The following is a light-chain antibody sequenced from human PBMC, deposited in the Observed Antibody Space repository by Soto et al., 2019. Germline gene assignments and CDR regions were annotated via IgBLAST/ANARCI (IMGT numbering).Light chain of an antibody. CDR2: GAT. CDR1: QSVSIL. Sequence: EIVMTQSPTTLSMSPGARPTLSCRASQSVSILLAWYQQKPAQAPRLIXHGATTRATGIPARFSGSGSATEFTPTISSLQSEDYAVYYCHQYNNWPPWTFGQGTKVDI. J-gene: IGKJ1*01. CDR3: HQYNNWPPWT. V-gene: IGKV3-15*01.